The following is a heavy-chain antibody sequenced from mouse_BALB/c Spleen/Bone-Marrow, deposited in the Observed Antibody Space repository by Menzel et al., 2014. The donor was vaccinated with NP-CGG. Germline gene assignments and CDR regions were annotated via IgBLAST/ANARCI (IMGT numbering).Heavy chain of an antibody. J-gene: IGHJ3*01. D-gene: IGHD2-4*01. CDR2: ILPGSGST. CDR1: GYTFSSYW. Sequence: VHLVESGAELMKPGASVKISCKATGYTFSSYWIEWVKQRPGHGLEWIGEILPGSGSTKYNEKFKGKATFTADTSSNTAYMQLGSLTSEDSAVYYCASDDYDGSWFAYWGQGTLVTVSA. V-gene: IGHV1-9*01. CDR3: ASDDYDGSWFAY.